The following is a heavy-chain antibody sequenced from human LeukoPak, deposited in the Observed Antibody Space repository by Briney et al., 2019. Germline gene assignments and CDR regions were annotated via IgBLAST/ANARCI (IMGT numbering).Heavy chain of an antibody. CDR3: ARDRCSSTSCYTRKAYYYGMDV. V-gene: IGHV1-69*04. CDR1: GGTFSSYA. J-gene: IGHJ6*02. D-gene: IGHD2-2*02. CDR2: IIPILGIA. Sequence: SVKVSCKASGGTFSSYAISWVRQAPGQVLEWMGRIIPILGIANYAQKFQGRVTITADKSTSTAYMELSSLRSEDTAVYYCARDRCSSTSCYTRKAYYYGMDVWGQGTTVTVSS.